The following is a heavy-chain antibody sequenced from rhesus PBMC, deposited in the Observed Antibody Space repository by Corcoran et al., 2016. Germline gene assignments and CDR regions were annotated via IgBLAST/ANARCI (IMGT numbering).Heavy chain of an antibody. V-gene: IGHV4-99*01. CDR2: ISGSRVRP. CDR1: GYSISSGYN. J-gene: IGHJ4*01. Sequence: QVQLQESGPGLVKPSETLSLTCAVSGYSISSGYNWGWIHQPPGKGLEYIGYISGSRVRPYYNPSLKSRVTISKDTSKNQFSLKLSSVTAADTAVYYCARRGSYSGIDDWGQGVLVTVSS. D-gene: IGHD3-16*01. CDR3: ARRGSYSGIDD.